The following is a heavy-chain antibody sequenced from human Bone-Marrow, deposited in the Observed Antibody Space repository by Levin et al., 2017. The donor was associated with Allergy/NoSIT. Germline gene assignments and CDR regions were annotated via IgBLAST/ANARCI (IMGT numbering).Heavy chain of an antibody. J-gene: IGHJ5*02. V-gene: IGHV4-39*02. CDR2: VYFNGNT. D-gene: IGHD6-25*01. CDR3: AREGTRSSSGHGA. Sequence: SQTLSLTCTVSGGSITTNIYYWGWIRQPPGKGLEWIGSVYFNGNTYYNPSLKSRVTISVDTSKNQFSLNLMSVPAADTAVYYCAREGTRSSSGHGAWGQGALVAVSP. CDR1: GGSITTNIYY.